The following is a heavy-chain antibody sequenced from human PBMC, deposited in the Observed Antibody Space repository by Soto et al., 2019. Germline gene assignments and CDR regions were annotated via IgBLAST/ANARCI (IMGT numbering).Heavy chain of an antibody. D-gene: IGHD3-10*01. Sequence: EVQLVESGGGLIQPGGSLRLSCAVSGFTVSNNYMSWVRQAPGKGLEGVSVIYSGGYTAYGDSVKGRFTISRDNSKNTTSPTRTTRGPQHRALFYCATHPGGGGYWGQGTLVTVSS. CDR1: GFTVSNNY. CDR2: IYSGGYT. J-gene: IGHJ4*02. V-gene: IGHV3-53*01. CDR3: ATHPGGGGY.